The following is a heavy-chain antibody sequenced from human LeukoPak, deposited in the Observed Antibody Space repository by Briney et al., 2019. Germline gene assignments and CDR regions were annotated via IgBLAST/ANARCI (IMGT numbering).Heavy chain of an antibody. J-gene: IGHJ3*02. V-gene: IGHV4-31*03. D-gene: IGHD3-22*01. CDR2: IYYSGST. Sequence: SQTLSLTCTVSGGSISSGGYYWSWIRQHPGKGLEWIGYIYYSGSTYYNPSLKSRVTISVDTSKNQFSLKLSSVTAADTAVYYCARESPVPHYYDSSGIDAFDIWGQGTMVTVSS. CDR3: ARESPVPHYYDSSGIDAFDI. CDR1: GGSISSGGYY.